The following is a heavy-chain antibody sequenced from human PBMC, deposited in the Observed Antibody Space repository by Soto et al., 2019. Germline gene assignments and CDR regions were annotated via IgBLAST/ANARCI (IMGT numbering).Heavy chain of an antibody. CDR3: ARALNYDFWSGYFGYFAY. D-gene: IGHD3-3*01. Sequence: SETLSLTCAVSGGSIISGGYSWILIRQPPGKGLEWIGYIYHSGSTYYNPSLKSRVTISVDRSKNQFSLKLSSVTAADTAVYYCARALNYDFWSGYFGYFAYWGQGTLVTVSS. CDR2: IYHSGST. CDR1: GGSIISGGYS. V-gene: IGHV4-30-2*01. J-gene: IGHJ4*02.